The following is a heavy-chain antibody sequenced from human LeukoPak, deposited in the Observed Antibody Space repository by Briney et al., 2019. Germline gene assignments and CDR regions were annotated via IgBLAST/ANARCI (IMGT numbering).Heavy chain of an antibody. CDR3: ATIGGSYYGEDAFDI. J-gene: IGHJ3*02. Sequence: ASVKVSCKVSGYTLTELSMHWVRQAPGKGLEWMGGFDPEDGETIYAQKFQGRVTMTEDTSTDTAYMELSSLRSEDTAVYYCATIGGSYYGEDAFDIWGQGTMVTVSS. D-gene: IGHD1-26*01. V-gene: IGHV1-24*01. CDR1: GYTLTELS. CDR2: FDPEDGET.